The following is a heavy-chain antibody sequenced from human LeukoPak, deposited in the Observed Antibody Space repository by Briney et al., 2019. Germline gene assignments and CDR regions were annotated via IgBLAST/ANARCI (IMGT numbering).Heavy chain of an antibody. J-gene: IGHJ4*02. CDR3: ASLWDDGY. CDR2: IKQDRSEK. D-gene: IGHD1-1*01. CDR1: GFTFSNYW. V-gene: IGHV3-7*05. Sequence: SGGSLRLSCEASGFTFSNYWMTWVRQAPGKGLEWVATIKQDRSEKYYVNSVKGRFTISRDNTKDSLYLQMNSLRADDTALYYCASLWDDGYWGQGTLVTVSS.